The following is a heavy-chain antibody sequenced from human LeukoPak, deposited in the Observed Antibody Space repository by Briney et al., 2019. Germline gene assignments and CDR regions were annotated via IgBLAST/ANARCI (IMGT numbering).Heavy chain of an antibody. Sequence: GGSLRLSCAASGFTFNSYVMTWVRQAPGKGLEWVSTISGTGGSTYYADSVKGRFTISRDNSKNTLYLQMNSLRAEDTAVYYCAKDRGLFAQGFDYWGQGTLVTVSS. J-gene: IGHJ4*02. D-gene: IGHD3-10*02. V-gene: IGHV3-23*01. CDR3: AKDRGLFAQGFDY. CDR2: ISGTGGST. CDR1: GFTFNSYV.